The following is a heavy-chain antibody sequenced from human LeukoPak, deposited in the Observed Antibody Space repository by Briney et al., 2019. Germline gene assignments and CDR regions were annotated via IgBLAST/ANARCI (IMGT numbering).Heavy chain of an antibody. CDR3: AKGSGNYEYFDH. CDR2: ISGSGGST. CDR1: GFTFSSYA. J-gene: IGHJ4*02. D-gene: IGHD1-26*01. V-gene: IGHV3-23*01. Sequence: GGSLRLSCAASGFTFSSYAMSWVRQAPGKGLEWVSAISGSGGSTYYADSVEGRFTISRDNSKNTLYLQVNSLRVEDTAVYYCAKGSGNYEYFDHWGQGTLVTVSS.